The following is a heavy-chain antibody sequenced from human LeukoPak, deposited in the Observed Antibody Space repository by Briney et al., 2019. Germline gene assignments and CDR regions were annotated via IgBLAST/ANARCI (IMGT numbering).Heavy chain of an antibody. CDR3: ARETAAFSYYYYYYYMDV. J-gene: IGHJ6*03. D-gene: IGHD2-2*01. Sequence: PGGSLRLSCAASGFTFSSYWMSWVRQAPGKGLEWVANIKQDGSEKYYVDSVKGRFTISRDNAKSSLYLQMNSLRAEDTAVYYCARETAAFSYYYYYYYMDVWGKGTTVTVSS. CDR1: GFTFSSYW. V-gene: IGHV3-7*01. CDR2: IKQDGSEK.